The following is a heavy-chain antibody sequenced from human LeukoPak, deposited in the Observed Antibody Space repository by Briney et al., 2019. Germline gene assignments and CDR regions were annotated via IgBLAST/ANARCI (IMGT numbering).Heavy chain of an antibody. CDR1: GFTFSNYA. Sequence: GVSLRLSCETSGFTFSNYAMSWVRQAPGRGLEWVSGISYGDGDTFYADSVKGRFPISRDYSKNTLSLQMNSLRAGDTPLYFCVSKGAQPRPAPRGFTFDYWGRRTLVTVSS. CDR2: ISYGDGDT. V-gene: IGHV3-23*01. CDR3: VSKGAQPRPAPRGFTFDY. D-gene: IGHD1-26*01. J-gene: IGHJ4*02.